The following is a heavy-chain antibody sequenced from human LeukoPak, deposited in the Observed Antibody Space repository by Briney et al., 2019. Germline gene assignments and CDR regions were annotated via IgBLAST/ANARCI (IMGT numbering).Heavy chain of an antibody. CDR1: GGSISSSY. D-gene: IGHD1-26*01. Sequence: SETLSLTCSISGGSISSSYWSWIRQPAGKGLEWIGRISTSGTTNYSPSLKGRLTMSIDASKKQFSLNLRSVTAADTAMYYCARDMGGGWFDPWGQGALVTVSS. V-gene: IGHV4-4*07. CDR2: ISTSGTT. CDR3: ARDMGGGWFDP. J-gene: IGHJ5*02.